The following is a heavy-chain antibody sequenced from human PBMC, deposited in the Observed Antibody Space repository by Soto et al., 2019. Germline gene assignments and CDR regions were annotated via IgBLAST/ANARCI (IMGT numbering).Heavy chain of an antibody. Sequence: ASVKVSCNASGYTFTSYYMHWVRQAPGQGLEWMGWINPNSGGTNYAQKFQGWVTMTRDTSISTAYMELSRLRSDDTAVYYCARGTPLEMAIDYWGQGTLVTVSS. CDR3: ARGTPLEMAIDY. D-gene: IGHD5-12*01. J-gene: IGHJ4*02. CDR2: INPNSGGT. CDR1: GYTFTSYY. V-gene: IGHV1-2*04.